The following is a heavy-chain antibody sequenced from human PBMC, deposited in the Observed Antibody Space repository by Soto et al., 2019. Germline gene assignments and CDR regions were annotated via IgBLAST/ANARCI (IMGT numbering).Heavy chain of an antibody. Sequence: QITLNESGPTVVRPTETLTLTCRFSGFSLTTSGVGVGWIRQSPGKAPEWLALIYWDDDKRYSASLKSRLTITKDTSKHQVVLTVSDLDPTDTANYYCSHRVRRTVFGLVTTTAIYCDSWGQGTPVAVSS. J-gene: IGHJ4*02. CDR1: GFSLTTSGVG. V-gene: IGHV2-5*02. D-gene: IGHD3-3*01. CDR2: IYWDDDK. CDR3: SHRVRRTVFGLVTTTAIYCDS.